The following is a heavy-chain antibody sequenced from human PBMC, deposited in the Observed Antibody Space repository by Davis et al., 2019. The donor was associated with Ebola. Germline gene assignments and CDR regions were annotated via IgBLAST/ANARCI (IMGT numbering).Heavy chain of an antibody. CDR2: IKQDESEK. CDR3: VKDFTLSV. D-gene: IGHD2/OR15-2a*01. CDR1: GFTFRSYW. J-gene: IGHJ4*02. Sequence: PGGSLRLSCAASGFTFRSYWMSWVRQAPGKGLEWVANIKQDESEKYYVDSVKGRFTISRDNAKNSLFLQMNTLRAEDRAVYYCVKDFTLSVWGQGTLVTVSS. V-gene: IGHV3-7*03.